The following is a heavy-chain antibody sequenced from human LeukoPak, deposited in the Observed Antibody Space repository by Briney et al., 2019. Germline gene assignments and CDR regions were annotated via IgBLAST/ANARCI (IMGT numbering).Heavy chain of an antibody. CDR1: GYTFTSYD. CDR2: MNPNSGNT. CDR3: ARAVYYSSGWYWGILDAFDI. J-gene: IGHJ3*02. V-gene: IGHV1-8*03. Sequence: ASVKVSCKASGYTFTSYDINWVRQATGQGLEWMGWMNPNSGNTGYAQKFQGRVTITRNTSISTAYMELSSLRSEDTAVYYCARAVYYSSGWYWGILDAFDIWGQGTMVTVSS. D-gene: IGHD6-19*01.